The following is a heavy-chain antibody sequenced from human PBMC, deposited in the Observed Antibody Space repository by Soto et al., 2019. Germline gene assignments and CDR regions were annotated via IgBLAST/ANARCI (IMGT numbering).Heavy chain of an antibody. Sequence: QVQLVESGGGVVQPGRSLRLSCAASGFTFSSYGMHWVRQAPGKGLEWVAVISYDGSNKYYADSVKGRFTISRDNSKNTLYLQMNSLRAEDTAVYYCAGRRRYRVVVAATRGGMDVWGQGTTVTVSS. CDR1: GFTFSSYG. J-gene: IGHJ6*02. D-gene: IGHD2-15*01. CDR2: ISYDGSNK. V-gene: IGHV3-30*03. CDR3: AGRRRYRVVVAATRGGMDV.